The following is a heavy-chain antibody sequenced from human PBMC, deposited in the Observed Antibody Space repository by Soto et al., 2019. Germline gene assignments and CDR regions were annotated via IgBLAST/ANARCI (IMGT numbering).Heavy chain of an antibody. J-gene: IGHJ6*02. CDR2: ISWDGGST. CDR1: GFTFDDYT. V-gene: IGHV3-43*01. D-gene: IGHD3-10*01. Sequence: GGSLRLSCAASGFTFDDYTMHWVRQAPGKGLEWVSLISWDGGSTYYADSVKGRFTISRDNSKNSLYLQMNSLRTEDTALYYCAEGPLSYYYGSGTPPPGYYYGMDVWGQGTTVTVSS. CDR3: AEGPLSYYYGSGTPPPGYYYGMDV.